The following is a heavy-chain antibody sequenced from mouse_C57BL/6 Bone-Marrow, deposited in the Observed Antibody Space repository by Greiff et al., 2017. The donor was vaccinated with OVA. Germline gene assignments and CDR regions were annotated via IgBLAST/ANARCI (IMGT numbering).Heavy chain of an antibody. CDR3: ARVYDGYLAWFAY. J-gene: IGHJ3*01. CDR1: GYTFTDYY. CDR2: IYPGSGNT. Sequence: VKLVESGAELVRPGASVKLSCKASGYTFTDYYINWVKQRPGQGLEWIARIYPGSGNTYYNEKFKGKATLTAEKSSSTAYMQLSSLTSEDSAVYFCARVYDGYLAWFAYWGQGTLVTVSA. D-gene: IGHD2-3*01. V-gene: IGHV1-76*01.